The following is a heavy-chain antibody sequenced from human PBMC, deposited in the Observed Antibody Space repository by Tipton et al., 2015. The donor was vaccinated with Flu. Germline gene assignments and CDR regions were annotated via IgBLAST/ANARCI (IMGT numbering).Heavy chain of an antibody. Sequence: GSLRLSCAASGFSFSSYTMTWVRQAPGKGLEWVSAIRGSGTITYYADSVKGRFTISRDNSKNTLFLQMNSLRVEDMAVYYCAHNWAYWGQGTLVTVSS. V-gene: IGHV3-23*01. J-gene: IGHJ4*02. D-gene: IGHD1-20*01. CDR1: GFSFSSYT. CDR3: AHNWAY. CDR2: IRGSGTIT.